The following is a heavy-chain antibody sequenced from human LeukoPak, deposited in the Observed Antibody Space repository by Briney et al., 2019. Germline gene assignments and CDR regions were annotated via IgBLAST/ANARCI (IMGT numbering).Heavy chain of an antibody. D-gene: IGHD3-10*01. Sequence: YPGRPLRLSCAASGFTFSSYAMHWVRQAPGKGLEWVAVISYDGSNKYYADSVKGRFTISRDNSKNTLYLQMNSLRAEDTAVYYCAKDQRFFGETQIHYFDYWGQGTLVTVSS. CDR3: AKDQRFFGETQIHYFDY. J-gene: IGHJ4*02. V-gene: IGHV3-30-3*01. CDR2: ISYDGSNK. CDR1: GFTFSSYA.